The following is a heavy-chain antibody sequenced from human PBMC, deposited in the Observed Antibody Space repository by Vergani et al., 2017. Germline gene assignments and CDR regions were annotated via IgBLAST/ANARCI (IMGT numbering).Heavy chain of an antibody. D-gene: IGHD1-26*01. Sequence: EVQLLESGGSIKQPGGSVRLSCAASGFTFSTYAMHWVRQAPGKGLEWVSALTGGGGSTYYADSFIGRFIISRDNSRDTLYLQMNSLSPEDTATYYCVKDAGSYKNFFDSWGQGTLVTVSS. CDR2: LTGGGGST. J-gene: IGHJ4*02. V-gene: IGHV3-23*01. CDR1: GFTFSTYA. CDR3: VKDAGSYKNFFDS.